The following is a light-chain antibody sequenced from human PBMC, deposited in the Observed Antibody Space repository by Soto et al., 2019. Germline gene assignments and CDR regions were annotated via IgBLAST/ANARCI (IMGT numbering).Light chain of an antibody. CDR2: GAS. CDR3: QQYGSSPFT. CDR1: RSVSSSY. Sequence: EFVLTQSPGTLSLSPGERATLSCRASRSVSSSYLAWYQQKPGRAPRLLIYGASSRATGIPDRFSGSGSGTDFTLTISRLEPEDFAVYYCQQYGSSPFTFGPGTKVDIK. V-gene: IGKV3-20*01. J-gene: IGKJ3*01.